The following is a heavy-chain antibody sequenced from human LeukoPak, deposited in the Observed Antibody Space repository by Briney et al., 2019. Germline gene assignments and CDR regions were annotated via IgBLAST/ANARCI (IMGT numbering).Heavy chain of an antibody. J-gene: IGHJ3*02. D-gene: IGHD1-7*01. Sequence: SQTLSLTCTVSGGSISSGGYYWSWIRPHPGKGLEWIGYIYYSRSTYYNPSLKSRVTISVDTSKTPFSLKLSSVTAADTAVYYCARDTITGTTSPDDPSDIWGQGTMVTVSS. CDR1: GGSISSGGYY. CDR2: IYYSRST. V-gene: IGHV4-31*03. CDR3: ARDTITGTTSPDDPSDI.